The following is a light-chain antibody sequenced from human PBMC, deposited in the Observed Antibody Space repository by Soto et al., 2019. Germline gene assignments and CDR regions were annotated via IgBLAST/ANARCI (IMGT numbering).Light chain of an antibody. J-gene: IGKJ2*01. CDR2: WAS. Sequence: DIVMTQSPDSLAVSLGERATINCKSSQSVLYSSNNKSHLAWYQQKPGQPPKLLIYWASTRESGVPDRFSGSRYGKDFNLTISSLQADDVAVYYCQPYSSTPDTFGQGTKLEIK. V-gene: IGKV4-1*01. CDR1: QSVLYSSNNKSH. CDR3: QPYSSTPDT.